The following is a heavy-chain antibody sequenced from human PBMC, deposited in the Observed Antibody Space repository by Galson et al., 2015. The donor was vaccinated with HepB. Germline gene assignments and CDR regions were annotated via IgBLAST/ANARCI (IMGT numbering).Heavy chain of an antibody. V-gene: IGHV5-51*01. CDR3: ASPAVAGTVAPHDAFDI. D-gene: IGHD6-19*01. CDR1: GYSFTSYW. CDR2: IYPGDSDT. J-gene: IGHJ3*02. Sequence: QSGAEVKKPGESLKISCKGSGYSFTSYWIGWVRQMPGKGLEWMGIIYPGDSDTRYSPSFQGQVTISADKSISTAYLQWSSLKASDTAMYYCASPAVAGTVAPHDAFDIWGQGTMVTVSS.